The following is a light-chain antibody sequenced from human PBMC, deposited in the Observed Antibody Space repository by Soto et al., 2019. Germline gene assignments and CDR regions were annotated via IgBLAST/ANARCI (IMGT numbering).Light chain of an antibody. CDR2: AVS. V-gene: IGLV2-8*01. CDR3: IAYTGNDNFV. CDR1: SNDVGGNNDY. Sequence: QSVLTQPPSASGSPGQSVTISCTGSSNDVGGNNDYVSWHQQHPGKAPKLLIYAVSRRPSGVSERFSGTKSGNTASLTVSGLQAEDEAEYYCIAYTGNDNFVFGSGTKVTVL. J-gene: IGLJ1*01.